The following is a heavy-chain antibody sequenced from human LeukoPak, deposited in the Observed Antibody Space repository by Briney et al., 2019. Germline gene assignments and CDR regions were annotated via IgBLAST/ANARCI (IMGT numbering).Heavy chain of an antibody. CDR1: GGSIISNNYY. CDR2: IYYSGST. V-gene: IGHV4-39*01. CDR3: ARHRGGYDY. D-gene: IGHD5-12*01. Sequence: SETLSLSCTVSGGSIISNNYYWAWIRQPPGKGPEWIGSIYYSGSTYYSPSLKSRVTISVDTSKNQFSLKLSSVTAADTAVYYCARHRGGYDYWGQGTLVTVSS. J-gene: IGHJ4*02.